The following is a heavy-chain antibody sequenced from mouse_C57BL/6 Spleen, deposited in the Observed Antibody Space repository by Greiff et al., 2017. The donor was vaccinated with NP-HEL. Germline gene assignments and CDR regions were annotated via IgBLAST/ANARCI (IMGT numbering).Heavy chain of an antibody. V-gene: IGHV1-9*01. CDR2: ILPGSGST. Sequence: QVQLKQSGAELMKPGASVKLSCKATGYTFTGYWIEWVKQRPGHGLEWIGEILPGSGSTNNNEKFKGKATFTADTSSNTAYMQLSSLTTEDSAIEYCAREDYGKRGYFDDWGTGTTVTVSS. D-gene: IGHD2-1*01. J-gene: IGHJ1*03. CDR1: GYTFTGYW. CDR3: AREDYGKRGYFDD.